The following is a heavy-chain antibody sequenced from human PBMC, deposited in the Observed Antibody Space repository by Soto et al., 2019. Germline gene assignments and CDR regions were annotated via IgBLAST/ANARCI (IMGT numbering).Heavy chain of an antibody. D-gene: IGHD3-22*01. CDR1: GGPFSSYA. J-gene: IGHJ4*02. CDR3: ARDRGYYDSSGYHDKNHLDY. CDR2: IIPIFGTA. Sequence: GGSVKVSFKASGGPFSSYAISLVRQAPGQGLEWMGGIIPIFGTANYAHKFQGRVTITAYESTSTAYMELSSLRSEDTAVYYCARDRGYYDSSGYHDKNHLDYWGQGTLVTVSS. V-gene: IGHV1-69*13.